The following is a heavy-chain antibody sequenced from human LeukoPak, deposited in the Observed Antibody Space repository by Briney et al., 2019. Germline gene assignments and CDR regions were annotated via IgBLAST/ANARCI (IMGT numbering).Heavy chain of an antibody. V-gene: IGHV3-7*04. CDR1: GFTFSSYW. J-gene: IGHJ4*02. D-gene: IGHD3-10*01. CDR2: INQDGSEK. Sequence: GGSLRLSCAASGFTFSSYWMSWVRQAPGKGLEWVANINQDGSEKYYVDSVKGRFTISRDNAKNSLYLQMNSLRAEDTAVYYCARGAGTRVFDYWGQGTLVTVSS. CDR3: ARGAGTRVFDY.